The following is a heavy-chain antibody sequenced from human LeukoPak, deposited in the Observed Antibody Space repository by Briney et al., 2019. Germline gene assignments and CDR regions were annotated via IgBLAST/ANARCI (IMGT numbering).Heavy chain of an antibody. J-gene: IGHJ3*02. D-gene: IGHD6-25*01. Sequence: PSETLSLTCTVSGGSISSSSYYWGWIRQPPGEGLEWIGSIYYSGSTYYNPSLKSRVTISVDTSKNQFSLKLSSVTAADTAVYYCARDRGFDAFDIWGQGTMVTVSS. V-gene: IGHV4-39*07. CDR1: GGSISSSSYY. CDR3: ARDRGFDAFDI. CDR2: IYYSGST.